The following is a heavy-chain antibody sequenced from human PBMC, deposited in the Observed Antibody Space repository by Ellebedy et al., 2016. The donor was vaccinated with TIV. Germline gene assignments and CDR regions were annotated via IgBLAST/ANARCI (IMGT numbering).Heavy chain of an antibody. CDR3: ARTATGGYSYGEPFDY. Sequence: AASVKVSCNASGYTFTGYYMHWVRQAPGQGLEWMGWISPNSGGTDYAQKFQARVTMTRDTSITTAYMELSRLRSDDTAVYYCARTATGGYSYGEPFDYWGQGTLVTVSS. CDR2: ISPNSGGT. D-gene: IGHD5-18*01. V-gene: IGHV1-2*02. J-gene: IGHJ4*02. CDR1: GYTFTGYY.